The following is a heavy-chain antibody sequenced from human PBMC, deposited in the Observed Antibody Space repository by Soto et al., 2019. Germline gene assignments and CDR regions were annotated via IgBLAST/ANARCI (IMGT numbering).Heavy chain of an antibody. D-gene: IGHD2-15*01. CDR1: GGSFSGYY. V-gene: IGHV4-34*01. Sequence: QVQLQQWGAGLLKPSETLSLTCAVYGGSFSGYYWSWIRQPPGKGLEWIGEINHSGSTNYNPSLMSRVTISVDTSKNQFSLKLSSVTAADTAVYYCARRRLGCSGGSCHFGNWGQGTLVTVSS. CDR3: ARRRLGCSGGSCHFGN. CDR2: INHSGST. J-gene: IGHJ4*02.